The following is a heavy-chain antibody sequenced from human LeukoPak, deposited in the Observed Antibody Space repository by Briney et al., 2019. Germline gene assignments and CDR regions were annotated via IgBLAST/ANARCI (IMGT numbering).Heavy chain of an antibody. CDR3: ARHKGSGSYYKVGYFDY. J-gene: IGHJ4*02. D-gene: IGHD3-10*01. V-gene: IGHV4-34*01. Sequence: SETLSLTCAVYGGSFSGYYWSWIRQPPGKGLGWIGEINHSGSTNYNPSLKSRVTISVDTSKNQFSLKLSSVTAADTAVYYCARHKGSGSYYKVGYFDYWGQGTLVTVSS. CDR1: GGSFSGYY. CDR2: INHSGST.